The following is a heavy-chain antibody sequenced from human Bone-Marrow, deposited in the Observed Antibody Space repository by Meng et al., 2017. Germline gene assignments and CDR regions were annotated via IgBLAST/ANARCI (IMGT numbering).Heavy chain of an antibody. CDR1: GGTFSSYA. D-gene: IGHD2-2*01. Sequence: QGQLGQSGAEGKNAGSSVKVSCKASGGTFSSYAISWVRQAPGQGLEWMGGIIPIFGTANYAQKFQGRVTITADESTSTAYMELSSLRSEDTAVYYCATIGRYCSSTSCLNWFDPWGQGTLVTVSS. CDR3: ATIGRYCSSTSCLNWFDP. J-gene: IGHJ5*02. V-gene: IGHV1-69*01. CDR2: IIPIFGTA.